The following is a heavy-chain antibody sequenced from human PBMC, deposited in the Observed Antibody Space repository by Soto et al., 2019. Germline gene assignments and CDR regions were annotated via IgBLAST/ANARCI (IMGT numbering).Heavy chain of an antibody. CDR2: IKQDGSEK. V-gene: IGHV3-7*01. D-gene: IGHD3-3*01. CDR3: ARGSDDFWSGYYVIGNWFDP. J-gene: IGHJ5*02. Sequence: GGSLRLSCAASGFTFSSYWMSWVRQAPGKGLEWVANIKQDGSEKYYVDSVKGRFTISRDNAKNSLYLQMNSLRAEDTAVYYCARGSDDFWSGYYVIGNWFDPWGQGTLVTVSS. CDR1: GFTFSSYW.